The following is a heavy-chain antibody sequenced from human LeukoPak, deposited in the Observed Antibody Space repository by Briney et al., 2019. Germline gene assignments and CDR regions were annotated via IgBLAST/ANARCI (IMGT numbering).Heavy chain of an antibody. CDR2: INPSGGRT. CDR1: GYTFAIYD. D-gene: IGHD3-22*01. Sequence: ASVKVSCKASGYTFAIYDINWVRQAPGQGLEWMGIINPSGGRTSYAQKFQGRVSMTRDMSTSTVYMELSSLRSEDTAVYYCARGPGEGGSSGYYYGKPEDPAEYYFDYWGQGTLVTVSS. CDR3: ARGPGEGGSSGYYYGKPEDPAEYYFDY. V-gene: IGHV1-46*01. J-gene: IGHJ4*02.